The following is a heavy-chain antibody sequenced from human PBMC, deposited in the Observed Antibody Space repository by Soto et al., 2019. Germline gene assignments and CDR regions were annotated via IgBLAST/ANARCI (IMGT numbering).Heavy chain of an antibody. CDR2: MYYSGNV. Sequence: SETLSLTCSVSGDSISNYYWNWIRQSPGKGLEWIAYMYYSGNVNYNPSLKSRVTISVDTSKNQFSLKLTSVTAADTAVYYCARDKINGLFDYWGQGTLVTVSS. D-gene: IGHD2-8*01. J-gene: IGHJ4*02. CDR1: GDSISNYY. CDR3: ARDKINGLFDY. V-gene: IGHV4-59*12.